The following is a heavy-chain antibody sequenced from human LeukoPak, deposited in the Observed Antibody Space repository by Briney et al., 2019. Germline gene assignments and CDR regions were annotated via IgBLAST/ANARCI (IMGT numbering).Heavy chain of an antibody. D-gene: IGHD3-22*01. CDR3: AKDNGITMIVVVSGYYYGMDV. J-gene: IGHJ6*02. Sequence: GGSLRLSCAASGFTFSDYYMSWIRQAPGKGLEWVSYISSSGSTIYYADSVKGRFTISRDNAKNSLYLQMNSLRAEDTAVYYCAKDNGITMIVVVSGYYYGMDVWGQGTTVTVSS. CDR2: ISSSGSTI. CDR1: GFTFSDYY. V-gene: IGHV3-11*01.